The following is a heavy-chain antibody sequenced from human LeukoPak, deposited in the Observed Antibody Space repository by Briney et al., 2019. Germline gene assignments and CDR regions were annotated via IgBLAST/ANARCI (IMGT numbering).Heavy chain of an antibody. V-gene: IGHV3-7*01. CDR1: GFTFSSYW. J-gene: IGHJ3*02. Sequence: GGSLRLSCAASGFTFSSYWMSWVRQAPGKGLEWVTNINQDGGEKYFVDSVKGRFTISRDNAENSLYLQMSSLRAEDTAVYYCARGSRFGVVERDAFDIWGQGTMVTVSS. CDR2: INQDGGEK. CDR3: ARGSRFGVVERDAFDI. D-gene: IGHD3-3*01.